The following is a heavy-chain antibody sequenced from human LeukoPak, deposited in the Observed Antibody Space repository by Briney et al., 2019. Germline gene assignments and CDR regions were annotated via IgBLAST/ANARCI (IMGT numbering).Heavy chain of an antibody. CDR2: IYYSGST. CDR3: ARGIEMATNWRAFDI. Sequence: SETLSLTCTVSGGSISSYYWSWIRQPPGKGLEWIGYIYYSGSTNYNPSLKSRVTISVDTSKNQFSLKLSSVTAADTAVYYCARGIEMATNWRAFDIWGQGTMVTVSS. V-gene: IGHV4-59*08. D-gene: IGHD5-24*01. J-gene: IGHJ3*02. CDR1: GGSISSYY.